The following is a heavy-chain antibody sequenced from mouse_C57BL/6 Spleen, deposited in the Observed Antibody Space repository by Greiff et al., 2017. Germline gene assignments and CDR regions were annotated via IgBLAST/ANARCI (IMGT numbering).Heavy chain of an antibody. Sequence: QVQLKESGAELVRPGASVKLSCKASGYTFTDYYINWVKQRPGQGLEWIARIYPGSGNTYYNEKFKGKATLTAEKSSSTAYMQLSSLTSEDSAVYFCAATFFDYWGQGTTLTVSS. CDR1: GYTFTDYY. CDR3: AATFFDY. V-gene: IGHV1-76*01. D-gene: IGHD5-5*01. J-gene: IGHJ2*01. CDR2: IYPGSGNT.